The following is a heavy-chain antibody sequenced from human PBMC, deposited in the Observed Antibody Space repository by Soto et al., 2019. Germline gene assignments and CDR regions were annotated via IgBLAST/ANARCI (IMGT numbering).Heavy chain of an antibody. CDR2: IYYSGST. J-gene: IGHJ3*02. CDR1: GGSISSYY. D-gene: IGHD2-2*01. V-gene: IGHV4-59*01. Sequence: PSETLSLTCTVSGGSISSYYWSWIRQPPGKGLEWIGYIYYSGSTNYNPSLKSRVTISVDTSKNQFSLKLSSLTAADTAVYYCAREALGYCSTTTCYRYAFDIWGQGTMVTVS. CDR3: AREALGYCSTTTCYRYAFDI.